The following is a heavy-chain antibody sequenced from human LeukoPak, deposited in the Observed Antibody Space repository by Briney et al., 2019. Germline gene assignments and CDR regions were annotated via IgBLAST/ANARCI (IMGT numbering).Heavy chain of an antibody. D-gene: IGHD7-27*01. V-gene: IGHV3-30*02. J-gene: IGHJ4*02. CDR2: IRYDGSNK. Sequence: GGSLRLSCAASGFTFSSYGMHWVRQAPGKGLEWVAFIRYDGSNKYYADSVKGRFTISRDNSKNTLYLQMNSLRAEDTAVYYCANAGVKDFDYWGQGTLVTVSS. CDR3: ANAGVKDFDY. CDR1: GFTFSSYG.